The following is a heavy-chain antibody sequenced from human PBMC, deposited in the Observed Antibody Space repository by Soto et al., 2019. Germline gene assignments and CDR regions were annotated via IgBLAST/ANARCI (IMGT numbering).Heavy chain of an antibody. J-gene: IGHJ4*02. CDR2: ISSSSSYR. Sequence: QVQLVESGGGLVKPGGSLRLSCAASGFTFSDYYMSWIRQAPGKGLEWVSYISSSSSYRNYADSVKGRFTISRYNAKNSLYLQMNSLRAEDTAVYYCARSVGATSIDYWGQGTLVTVSS. V-gene: IGHV3-11*05. CDR3: ARSVGATSIDY. CDR1: GFTFSDYY. D-gene: IGHD1-26*01.